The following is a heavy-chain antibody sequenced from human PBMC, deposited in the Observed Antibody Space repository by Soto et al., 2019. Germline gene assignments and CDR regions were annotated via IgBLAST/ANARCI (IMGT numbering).Heavy chain of an antibody. CDR1: GFTLSNYA. CDR3: AKDDCSGGSCYLNWFDP. V-gene: IGHV3-30*04. J-gene: IGHJ5*02. D-gene: IGHD2-15*01. Sequence: GGSLRLSCVASGFTLSNYAFHWVRQAPGKGLEWVAVISYDGSNKYYADSVKGRFTISRDNSKNTLYLQMNSLRAEDTAVYYCAKDDCSGGSCYLNWFDPWGQGTLVTVS. CDR2: ISYDGSNK.